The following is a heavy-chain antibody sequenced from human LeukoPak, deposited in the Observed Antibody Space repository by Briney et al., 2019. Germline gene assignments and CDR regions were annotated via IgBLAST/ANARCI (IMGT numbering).Heavy chain of an antibody. CDR2: ISGSGGST. Sequence: GGSLRLSCAASGFTFSSYGMSWVRQAPGKGLEWVSAISGSGGSTYYADSVKGRFTISRDNSKNTLYLQMNSLRAEDTAVYYCAKDYSGSYSYYFDYWGQGTLVTVSS. D-gene: IGHD1-26*01. CDR3: AKDYSGSYSYYFDY. CDR1: GFTFSSYG. J-gene: IGHJ4*02. V-gene: IGHV3-23*01.